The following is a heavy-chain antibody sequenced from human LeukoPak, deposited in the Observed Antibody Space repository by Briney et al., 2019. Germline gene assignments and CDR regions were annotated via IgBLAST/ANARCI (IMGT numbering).Heavy chain of an antibody. J-gene: IGHJ4*02. CDR2: ISGSGGST. D-gene: IGHD3-22*01. CDR3: AKEPYDSSGYYELTFDY. Sequence: GGSLRLSCAASGFTFSSYAMSWVRQAPGKGLEWVSAISGSGGSTYYADSVKGRFTISRDNSKNTLYLQMNSLRAEDTAVYYCAKEPYDSSGYYELTFDYWGQGTLVTVSS. V-gene: IGHV3-23*01. CDR1: GFTFSSYA.